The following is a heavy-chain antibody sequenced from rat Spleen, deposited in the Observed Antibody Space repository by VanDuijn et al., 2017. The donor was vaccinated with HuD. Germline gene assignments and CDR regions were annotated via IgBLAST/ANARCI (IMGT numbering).Heavy chain of an antibody. D-gene: IGHD5-1*01. Sequence: EVQLVESGGGLVQPGRSLKLSCAASGLTFSDYYMAWVRQAPKKGLEWVATISPSGGSTYYRDSVKGRFTISRDNAKSTLYLQMDSLRSEDTATYYCTTDRLGADYFDYWGQGVMVTVSS. CDR2: ISPSGGST. V-gene: IGHV5-27*01. J-gene: IGHJ2*01. CDR3: TTDRLGADYFDY. CDR1: GLTFSDYY.